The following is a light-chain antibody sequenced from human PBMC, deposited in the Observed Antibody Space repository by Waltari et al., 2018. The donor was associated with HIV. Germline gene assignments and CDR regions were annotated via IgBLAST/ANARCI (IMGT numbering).Light chain of an antibody. CDR3: AAWDDSLSGLV. CDR2: RNN. CDR1: SSNIGSNY. V-gene: IGLV1-47*01. J-gene: IGLJ3*02. Sequence: QSVLTQPPSASGTPGQRVTISCSGSSSNIGSNYGYWYQQLPGTAPKLLIYRNNQRPSGVPDRSSGSKSGTSASLAISGLRSEDEADYYCAAWDDSLSGLVFGGGTKVTVL.